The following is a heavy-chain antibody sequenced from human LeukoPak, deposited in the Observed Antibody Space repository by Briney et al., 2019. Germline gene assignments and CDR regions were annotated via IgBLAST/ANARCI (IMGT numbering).Heavy chain of an antibody. J-gene: IGHJ4*02. CDR3: VSFYETY. CDR2: IWYDGSNK. CDR1: GFTFSSYG. Sequence: GGSLRLSCAASGFTFSSYGMHWVRQAPGKGMEWVAVIWYDGSNKYYADSVKGRFTISKDNAKNTVYLQMNNLRAEDTAVYYCVSFYETYWGRGTLVTVSS. V-gene: IGHV3-33*03. D-gene: IGHD2-2*01.